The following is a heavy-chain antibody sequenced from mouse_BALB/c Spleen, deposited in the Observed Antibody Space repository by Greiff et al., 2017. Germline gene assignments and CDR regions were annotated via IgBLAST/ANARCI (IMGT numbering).Heavy chain of an antibody. CDR3: ARGDYYYFDY. V-gene: IGHV1S81*02. CDR2: INPSNGGT. Sequence: QVQLKQPGAELVKPGASVKLSCKASGYTFTSYYMYWVKQRPGQGLEWIGGINPSNGGTNFNEKFKSKATLTVDKSSSTAYMQLSRLTSEDSAVYFCARGDYYYFDYWGQGTTLTVSS. CDR1: GYTFTSYY. D-gene: IGHD2-13*01. J-gene: IGHJ2*01.